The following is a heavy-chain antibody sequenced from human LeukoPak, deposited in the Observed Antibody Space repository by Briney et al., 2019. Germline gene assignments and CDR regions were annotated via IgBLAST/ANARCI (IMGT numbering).Heavy chain of an antibody. CDR1: GFTFDDYA. Sequence: GGSLRLSCAASGFTFDDYAMHWVRQAPGKGLEWVSGICWTSGSIGYADSVKGRFTISRDNAKNSLYLQMNSLRAEDTALYYCAKVGPTIDGDYFDYWGQGTLVTVSS. J-gene: IGHJ4*02. V-gene: IGHV3-9*01. CDR2: ICWTSGSI. D-gene: IGHD5-24*01. CDR3: AKVGPTIDGDYFDY.